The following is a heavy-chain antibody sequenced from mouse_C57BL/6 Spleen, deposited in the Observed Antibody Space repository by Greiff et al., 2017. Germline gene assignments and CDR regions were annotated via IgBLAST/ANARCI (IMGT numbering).Heavy chain of an antibody. J-gene: IGHJ2*01. D-gene: IGHD2-4*01. Sequence: QVQLKQSGAELARPGASVTMSCKASGYTFTSYTMHWVKQRPGQGLEWIGYINPSSGYTKYNQKFKDKATLTADKSSSTAYMQLSSLTSEDSAVYYCARYDYPLFDDWGQGTTLTVSS. V-gene: IGHV1-4*01. CDR2: INPSSGYT. CDR1: GYTFTSYT. CDR3: ARYDYPLFDD.